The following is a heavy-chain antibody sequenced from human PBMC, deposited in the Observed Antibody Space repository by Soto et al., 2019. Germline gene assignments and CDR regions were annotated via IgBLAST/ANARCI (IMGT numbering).Heavy chain of an antibody. CDR2: INPNSGGT. D-gene: IGHD3-16*01. CDR3: AREVGGHANWFDP. V-gene: IGHV1-2*02. Sequence: QVQLVQSVAEVKKPGASVKVSCKASGYTFTGYYMHWVRQAPGQGLEWMGWINPNSGGTNFAQKFQGRVTMTTDTSISTAYMELSRLRSDDTAVYYFAREVGGHANWFDPWGQGTLVTVSS. J-gene: IGHJ5*02. CDR1: GYTFTGYY.